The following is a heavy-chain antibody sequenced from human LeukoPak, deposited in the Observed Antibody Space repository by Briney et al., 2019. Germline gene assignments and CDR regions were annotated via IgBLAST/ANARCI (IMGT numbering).Heavy chain of an antibody. V-gene: IGHV4-38-2*02. CDR1: GYSISIGYY. Sequence: SETLSLTCTVSGYSISIGYYWGWIRQPPGKGLEWIGSIYHSGSTYYNPSLKSRVTISVDTSKNQFSLKLSSVTAADTAVYYCARDHPMITFGGVIVTPSYFDYWGQGTLVTVSS. CDR2: IYHSGST. D-gene: IGHD3-16*02. CDR3: ARDHPMITFGGVIVTPSYFDY. J-gene: IGHJ4*02.